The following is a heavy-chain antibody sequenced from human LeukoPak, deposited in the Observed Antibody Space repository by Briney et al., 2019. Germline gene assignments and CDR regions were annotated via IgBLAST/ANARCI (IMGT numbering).Heavy chain of an antibody. D-gene: IGHD2-15*01. CDR3: AKQLGYCSDGSCYFPY. J-gene: IGHJ4*02. V-gene: IGHV3-23*01. CDR1: GFTFSDHW. CDR2: ISNNGGYT. Sequence: GGSLRLSCVASGFTFSDHWMSWVRQAPGKGLEWVSAISNNGGYTYYADSVQGRFTISRDNSKSTLCLQMNSLRAEDTAVYYCAKQLGYCSDGSCYFPYWGQGTLVTVSS.